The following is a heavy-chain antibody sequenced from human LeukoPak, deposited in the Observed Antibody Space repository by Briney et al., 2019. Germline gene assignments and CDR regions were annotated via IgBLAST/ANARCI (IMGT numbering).Heavy chain of an antibody. V-gene: IGHV1-18*01. CDR1: GYTFTSYG. D-gene: IGHD2-2*01. J-gene: IGHJ5*02. CDR3: ARDSLGYCSSTSCYGAFDP. Sequence: ASVKVSCKASGYTFTSYGISWVRQAPGQGLEWMGWISAYNGNTNYAQKLQGRVTMTTDTSTSTAYMELRSLRSDDTAVYYCARDSLGYCSSTSCYGAFDPWSQGTLVTVSS. CDR2: ISAYNGNT.